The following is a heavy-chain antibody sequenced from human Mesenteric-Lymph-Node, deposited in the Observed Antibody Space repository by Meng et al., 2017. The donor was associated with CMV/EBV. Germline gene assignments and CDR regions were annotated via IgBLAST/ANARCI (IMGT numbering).Heavy chain of an antibody. V-gene: IGHV4-61*03. CDR3: AGSSYDSRIAPLDC. CDR1: GASVSSSGYY. Sequence: SETLSLTCTVSGASVSSSGYYWSWIRQPPGKGLEWIGHIYYSGNTRSNSSLKSRVSFLVDTSKNHFSLRLASVTAADTAVYYCAGSSYDSRIAPLDCWGQGTLVTVSS. CDR2: IYYSGNT. J-gene: IGHJ4*02. D-gene: IGHD3-10*01.